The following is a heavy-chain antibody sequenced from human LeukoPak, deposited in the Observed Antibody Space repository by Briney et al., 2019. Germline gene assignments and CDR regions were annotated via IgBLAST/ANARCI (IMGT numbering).Heavy chain of an antibody. V-gene: IGHV3-23*01. CDR2: ISGSGGST. Sequence: GGSLRLSCAASGFTFSSYTMNWVRQAPGKGLEWVSGISGSGGSTYYADSVMGRFTISRDNSKNTLYLQMNSLRAEDTAVYYCAKGGRVTPSGWFDPWGQGTLVTVSS. CDR3: AKGGRVTPSGWFDP. CDR1: GFTFSSYT. J-gene: IGHJ5*02. D-gene: IGHD1-26*01.